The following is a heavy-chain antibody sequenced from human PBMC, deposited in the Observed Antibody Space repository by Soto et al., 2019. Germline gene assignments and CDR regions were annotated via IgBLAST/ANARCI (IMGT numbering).Heavy chain of an antibody. CDR1: GGSLPRSL. D-gene: IGHD1-1*01. V-gene: IGHV1-69*01. Sequence: VTVSSTSTGGSLPRSLIGCVRQAPGQGLEWMGGIIPIFGTANYAQKFQGRVTITADESTSTAYMELSSLRSEDTAVYYCAREPELAIDFWRQGTLV. CDR3: AREPELAIDF. J-gene: IGHJ4*01. CDR2: IIPIFGTA.